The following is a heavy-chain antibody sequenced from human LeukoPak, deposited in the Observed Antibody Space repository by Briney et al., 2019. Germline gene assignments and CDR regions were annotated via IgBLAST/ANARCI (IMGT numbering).Heavy chain of an antibody. Sequence: ASVKVSCKASGYTFTSYYMHWVRQAPGQGREWMGIINPSGGSTSYAQKFQGRVTMTRDTSTSTVYMELSSLRSEDTAVYYCARGRGYSYGFDRWYYYYYMDVWGKGTTVTVSS. V-gene: IGHV1-46*01. J-gene: IGHJ6*03. CDR1: GYTFTSYY. D-gene: IGHD5-18*01. CDR3: ARGRGYSYGFDRWYYYYYMDV. CDR2: INPSGGST.